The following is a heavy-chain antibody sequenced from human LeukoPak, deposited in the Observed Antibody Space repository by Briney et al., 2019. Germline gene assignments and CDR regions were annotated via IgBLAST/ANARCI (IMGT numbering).Heavy chain of an antibody. CDR2: INHSGST. CDR1: GGSFSGYY. CDR3: ARAHPWRRWTQSSAFDI. D-gene: IGHD5-24*01. Sequence: TSETLSLTCAVYGGSFSGYYWSWIRQPPGKGLEWIGEINHSGSTNYNPSLKSRVTISVDTSKNQFSLKLSSVTAADTAVYYCARAHPWRRWTQSSAFDIWGQGTMVTVSS. V-gene: IGHV4-34*01. J-gene: IGHJ3*02.